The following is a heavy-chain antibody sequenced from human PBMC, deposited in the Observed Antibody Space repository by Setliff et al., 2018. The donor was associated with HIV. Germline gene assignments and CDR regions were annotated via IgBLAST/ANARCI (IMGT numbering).Heavy chain of an antibody. V-gene: IGHV4-59*01. D-gene: IGHD1-7*01. J-gene: IGHJ3*01. CDR3: TRGPGGTVPKPLEAFDV. CDR2: IYYSGST. CDR1: GGSISSYY. Sequence: PSETLSLTCTVSGGSISSYYWSWIRQPPGKGLEWIGYIYYSGSTNYNPSLKSRVTISRDPSKSQVSLNLNSATAADTAVYYCTRGPGGTVPKPLEAFDVWGRGAVVTVSS.